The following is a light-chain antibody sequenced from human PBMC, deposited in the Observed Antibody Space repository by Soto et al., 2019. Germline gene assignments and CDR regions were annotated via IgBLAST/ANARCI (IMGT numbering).Light chain of an antibody. V-gene: IGKV1-5*01. CDR2: DAS. CDR3: QQYNSYSLT. CDR1: QSISSW. Sequence: GDRVTITCRASQSISSWLAWYQQKPGKAPKLLIYDASSLESGVPSRFSGSGSGTEFTLTISSLQPDDLATYYCQQYNSYSLTFGQGTKVDIK. J-gene: IGKJ1*01.